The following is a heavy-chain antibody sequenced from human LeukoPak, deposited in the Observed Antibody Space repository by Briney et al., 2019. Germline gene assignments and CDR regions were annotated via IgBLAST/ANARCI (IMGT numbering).Heavy chain of an antibody. Sequence: GRSLRLSCAASGFTFSSYGIHWVRQAPGKGLEWVAVIWYDGSNKYYADSVKGRFTISRDNAKNSLYLQMNSLRDEDTAVYYCARPTAGHFDYWGQGTLVTVSS. CDR1: GFTFSSYG. J-gene: IGHJ4*02. D-gene: IGHD6-13*01. V-gene: IGHV3-33*01. CDR3: ARPTAGHFDY. CDR2: IWYDGSNK.